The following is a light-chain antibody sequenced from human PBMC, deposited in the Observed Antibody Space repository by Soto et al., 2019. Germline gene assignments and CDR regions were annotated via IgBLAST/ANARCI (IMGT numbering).Light chain of an antibody. CDR1: SSNLGAGYD. CDR2: GSD. J-gene: IGLJ1*01. Sequence: QSVLTQPPSVSGAPGQRVTISCTGSSSNLGAGYDVQWYQQLPRTAPRLLMYGSDNRPSGVPDRFSGSKSGNTASLTISGLQAEDEADYYCSSYTSSSTLPFGTGTKLTVL. V-gene: IGLV1-40*01. CDR3: SSYTSSSTLP.